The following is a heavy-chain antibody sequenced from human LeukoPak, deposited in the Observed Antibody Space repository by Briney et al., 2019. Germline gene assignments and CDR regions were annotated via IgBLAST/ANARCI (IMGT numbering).Heavy chain of an antibody. J-gene: IGHJ4*02. CDR3: ARDFRTQLDGYSPPYHFDY. V-gene: IGHV3-21*01. CDR1: GFPFSIHS. Sequence: PGGSLRLSCAASGFPFSIHSMSWVRQAPEKGLEWVSSIDSSSSHIYYADSMKGRFTISRDNAKNSLFLQMNSLRAEDTAVYYCARDFRTQLDGYSPPYHFDYWGQGALVTVSS. CDR2: IDSSSSHI. D-gene: IGHD5-24*01.